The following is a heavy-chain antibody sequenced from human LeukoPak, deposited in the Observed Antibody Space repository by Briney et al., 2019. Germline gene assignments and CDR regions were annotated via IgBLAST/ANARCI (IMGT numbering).Heavy chain of an antibody. Sequence: GGSLRLSCAASGFTFSNYGMFWVRQAPGKGLEWVAVISYDGSNKYYADSVKGRFTISRDNSKNTLYLQMNSLRAEDTAVYYCARENTAQDYWGQGTLVTVSS. D-gene: IGHD5-18*01. CDR1: GFTFSNYG. V-gene: IGHV3-30*19. J-gene: IGHJ4*02. CDR3: ARENTAQDY. CDR2: ISYDGSNK.